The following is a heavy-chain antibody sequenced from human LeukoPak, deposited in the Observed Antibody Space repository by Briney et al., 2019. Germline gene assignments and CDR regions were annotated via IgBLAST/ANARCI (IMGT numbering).Heavy chain of an antibody. D-gene: IGHD7-27*01. Sequence: PGGSLRLSCAASGFTFSIYWMHWLRQAPGKGLVWVSRIKGDGTMTNYADSVKGRFTISRDNAKNTMYLQMNSLRAEDTAVYYCARDFAGDFDFWGQGTLVTVSS. CDR1: GFTFSIYW. J-gene: IGHJ4*02. V-gene: IGHV3-74*01. CDR2: IKGDGTMT. CDR3: ARDFAGDFDF.